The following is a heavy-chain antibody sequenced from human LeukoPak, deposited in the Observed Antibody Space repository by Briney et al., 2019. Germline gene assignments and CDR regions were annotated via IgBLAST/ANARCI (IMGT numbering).Heavy chain of an antibody. CDR1: GVTFSTSW. V-gene: IGHV3-7*01. CDR3: ARDAGWGYYDL. J-gene: IGHJ4*02. D-gene: IGHD1-26*01. Sequence: GGSLRLSCVASGVTFSTSWVTWVRQAPGKGLEWVANIDKHGNGKYYVDSVKGRFAISRDYASNSVFLQMNSLRAEDTSVYYCARDAGWGYYDLWGQGTPVTVSS. CDR2: IDKHGNGK.